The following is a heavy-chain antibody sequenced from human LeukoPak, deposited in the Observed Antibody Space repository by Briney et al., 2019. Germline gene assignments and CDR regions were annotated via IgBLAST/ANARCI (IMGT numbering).Heavy chain of an antibody. Sequence: PGRSLRLTCAASGFIFGAYALHWVRQAPGKGLEWVAVISYDGSNKYYVDSVKGRITISRDKSKNTVCLQMNRLRIEDTAVYYCARDAGTDGTYFDYWGQGTLVTVSS. D-gene: IGHD1-1*01. CDR2: ISYDGSNK. J-gene: IGHJ4*02. CDR3: ARDAGTDGTYFDY. V-gene: IGHV3-30*04. CDR1: GFIFGAYA.